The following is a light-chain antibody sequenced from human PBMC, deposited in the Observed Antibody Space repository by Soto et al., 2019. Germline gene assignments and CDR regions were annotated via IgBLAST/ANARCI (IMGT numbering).Light chain of an antibody. CDR1: QSITSH. J-gene: IGKJ5*01. V-gene: IGKV1-39*01. CDR2: VAS. CDR3: QQSYSLPLT. Sequence: DIQMTQSPSSLSASVGDRVTMTCRASQSITSHLSWYQQKPGKAPQLLIYVASSLQSGVPSRFSGSGSGTDFNLIINSLRPEDFATYSCQQSYSLPLTFGQGTRLEIK.